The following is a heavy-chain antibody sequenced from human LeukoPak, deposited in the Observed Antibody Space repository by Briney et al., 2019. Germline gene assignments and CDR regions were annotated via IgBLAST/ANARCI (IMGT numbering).Heavy chain of an antibody. J-gene: IGHJ4*02. CDR3: ASVTSSPLSPFDY. V-gene: IGHV3-48*03. Sequence: GRSLRLSCIDSGFTFSTSELNWVRQAPGTGLEWLAFINSRNTIYYADSVRGRFTISRDNAKNSLYLQMNSLTVEDTAVYFCASVTSSPLSPFDYWGQGTLVTVSS. D-gene: IGHD2-2*01. CDR1: GFTFSTSE. CDR2: INSRNTI.